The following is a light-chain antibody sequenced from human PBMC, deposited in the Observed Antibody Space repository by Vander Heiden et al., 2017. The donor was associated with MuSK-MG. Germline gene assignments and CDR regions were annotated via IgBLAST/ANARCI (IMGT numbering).Light chain of an antibody. CDR1: QSISSY. CDR3: QQCYSTPQT. J-gene: IGKJ1*01. Sequence: DMQMTQPQSPLSASVGDSVTNTNRTSQSISSYLNWYQQKPGKAPKLLIYAASSLQSGVPSRFSGSGSGTDFTLTISSLQPEDFAAYYCQQCYSTPQTFGQGTKLEIK. V-gene: IGKV1-39*01. CDR2: AAS.